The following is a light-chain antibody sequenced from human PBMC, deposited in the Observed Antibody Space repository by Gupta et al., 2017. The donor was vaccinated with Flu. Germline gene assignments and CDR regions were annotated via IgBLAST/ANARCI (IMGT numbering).Light chain of an antibody. J-gene: IGKJ2*01. CDR2: DAS. CDR1: QSVSSY. V-gene: IGKV3-11*01. Sequence: EMVLTQSPATLSLSPGERATHSCRASQSVSSYLAWYQQKPGQAPRLLIYDASNRATGITARFSGSGAGTDFTHTISSRDPEDFAVYYCQQRSHGLPMDTFGQGTKLDIK. CDR3: QQRSHGLPMDT.